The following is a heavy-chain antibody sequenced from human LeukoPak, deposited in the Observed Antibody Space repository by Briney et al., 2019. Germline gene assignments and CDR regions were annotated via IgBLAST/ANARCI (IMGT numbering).Heavy chain of an antibody. CDR1: GYTFTNYG. CDR2: ISTYNDNT. J-gene: IGHJ5*02. Sequence: ASVKVSCKASGYTFTNYGISWVRQAPGQGLEWMGWISTYNDNTNYAQKVQGRVTMTTDTSTSTAYMELRSLRSDDTAVCYCARSLEGVSRFFDWSENWFDPWGQGTLVTVSS. D-gene: IGHD3-9*01. CDR3: ARSLEGVSRFFDWSENWFDP. V-gene: IGHV1-18*01.